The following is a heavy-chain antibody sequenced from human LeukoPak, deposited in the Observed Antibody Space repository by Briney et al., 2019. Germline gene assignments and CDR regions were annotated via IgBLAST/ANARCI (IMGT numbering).Heavy chain of an antibody. D-gene: IGHD2-15*01. CDR3: ARDSGEYYFDY. V-gene: IGHV1-3*01. CDR1: GGTFSSYA. J-gene: IGHJ4*02. Sequence: ASVKVSCKASGGTFSSYAISWVRQAPGQRLEWMGWINAGNGDTKYSQKFQGRVNITRDTSASTAYMELSSLRSEDTAVYYCARDSGEYYFDYWGQGTLVTVSS. CDR2: INAGNGDT.